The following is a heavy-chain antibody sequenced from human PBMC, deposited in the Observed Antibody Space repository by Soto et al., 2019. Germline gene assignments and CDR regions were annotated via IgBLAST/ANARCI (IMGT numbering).Heavy chain of an antibody. CDR1: GFTFSSYA. V-gene: IGHV3-23*01. D-gene: IGHD3-10*01. J-gene: IGHJ5*02. CDR2: ISGSGGST. Sequence: EVQLLESGGGLVQPGGSLRLSCAASGFTFSSYAMSWVRQAPGKGLEWVSAISGSGGSTYYADSVKGRFTISRDNSKNALYLQMISLRAEDTAVYYCAKDMASYYYGSGNWFDPWGQGTLVTVSS. CDR3: AKDMASYYYGSGNWFDP.